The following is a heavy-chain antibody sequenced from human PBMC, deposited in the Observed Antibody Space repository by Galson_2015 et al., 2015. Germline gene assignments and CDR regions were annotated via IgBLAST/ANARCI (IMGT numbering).Heavy chain of an antibody. CDR3: IRGGETGFDY. D-gene: IGHD3-16*01. CDR2: ISYDGSNK. V-gene: IGHV3-30*03. J-gene: IGHJ4*02. Sequence: SLRLSCAASGFTFSSYGMHWVRQAPGKGLEWVAVISYDGSNKYYVDSVKGRFTISRDNSTNPLYLQMNSLRVGDTAVYYCIRGGETGFDYWGPGTLVTVSS. CDR1: GFTFSSYG.